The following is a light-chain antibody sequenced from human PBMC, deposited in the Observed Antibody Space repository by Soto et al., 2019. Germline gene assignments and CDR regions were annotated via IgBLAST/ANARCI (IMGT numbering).Light chain of an antibody. CDR1: SSDVGGYNY. Sequence: QSVLTQHASVSGSPGQSITISCTGTSSDVGGYNYVSWYQQHPGKAPKLMIYDVSNRPSGVPNRFSGSKSGNTASLTISGLQAEDEADYYCSSYTSSSTLVVFGTGTKVTVL. CDR2: DVS. V-gene: IGLV2-14*01. CDR3: SSYTSSSTLVV. J-gene: IGLJ1*01.